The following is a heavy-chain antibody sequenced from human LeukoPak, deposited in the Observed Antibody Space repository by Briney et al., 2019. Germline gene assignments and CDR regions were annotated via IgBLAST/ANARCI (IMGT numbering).Heavy chain of an antibody. V-gene: IGHV4-34*01. CDR1: GGSFSGYY. CDR3: ARLTNRRWYSSQQSLGDY. D-gene: IGHD4-23*01. J-gene: IGHJ4*02. CDR2: INHSGST. Sequence: SETLSLTCAVYGGSFSGYYWSWIRQPPGKGLEWIGEINHSGSTNYNPSLKSRVTISVDTSENQFSLKLSSVTAADTAVYYCARLTNRRWYSSQQSLGDYWGQGTLVTVSS.